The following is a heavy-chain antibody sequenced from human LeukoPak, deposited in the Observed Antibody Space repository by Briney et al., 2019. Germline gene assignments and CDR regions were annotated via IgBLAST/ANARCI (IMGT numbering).Heavy chain of an antibody. CDR2: IRSGSSYK. J-gene: IGHJ4*02. Sequence: GGSLRLSCAASGITFSSYTMNWVRQAPGKGLEWVSSIRSGSSYKYYADSVRGRFTISRDNVKNSLYLQMNSLRAEDTAVYYCARVDGGLYYFDYWGQGTLVTVSS. D-gene: IGHD2-15*01. CDR1: GITFSSYT. CDR3: ARVDGGLYYFDY. V-gene: IGHV3-21*01.